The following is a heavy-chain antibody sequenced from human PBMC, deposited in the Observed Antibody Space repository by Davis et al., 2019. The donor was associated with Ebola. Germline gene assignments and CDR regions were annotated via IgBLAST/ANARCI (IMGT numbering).Heavy chain of an antibody. D-gene: IGHD6-6*01. CDR3: AADYSGSHLYNWFDH. J-gene: IGHJ5*02. CDR2: IIPIFGTA. V-gene: IGHV1-69*06. Sequence: SVKVSCKASGGTFSSYAISWVRQAPGQGLEWMGGIIPIFGTANYAQKFQGRVTITSDKSTSTAYMELSSLRSEDTAVYYCAADYSGSHLYNWFDHWGQGTLVTVSS. CDR1: GGTFSSYA.